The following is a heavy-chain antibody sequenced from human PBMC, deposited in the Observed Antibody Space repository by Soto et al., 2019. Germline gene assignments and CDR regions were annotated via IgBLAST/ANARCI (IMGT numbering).Heavy chain of an antibody. CDR3: ARHDWARFYGMDV. CDR2: AYYSGST. CDR1: GSSIITSYY. Sequence: SETLSLTCSVSGSSIITSYYWGWIRQSPGKGLEWIWSAYYSGSTYYNPSLKSRVTIFVDTSKSQFSLMLDSVTAADTAVYYCARHDWARFYGMDVWGQGTTVTVSS. V-gene: IGHV4-39*01. J-gene: IGHJ6*02. D-gene: IGHD2-21*01.